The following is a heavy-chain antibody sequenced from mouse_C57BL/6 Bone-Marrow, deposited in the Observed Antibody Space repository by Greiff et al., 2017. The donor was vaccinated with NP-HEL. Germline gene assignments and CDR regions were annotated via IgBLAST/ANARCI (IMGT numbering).Heavy chain of an antibody. V-gene: IGHV5-4*01. CDR3: ARDWDREDAMDY. D-gene: IGHD4-1*01. CDR1: GFTFSSYA. CDR2: ISDGGSYT. J-gene: IGHJ4*01. Sequence: EVKLMESGGGLVKPGGSLKLSCAASGFTFSSYAMSWVRQTPEKRLEWVATISDGGSYTYYPDNVKGRFTISRDNAKNNLYLQMSHLKSEDTAMYYCARDWDREDAMDYWGQGTSVTVSS.